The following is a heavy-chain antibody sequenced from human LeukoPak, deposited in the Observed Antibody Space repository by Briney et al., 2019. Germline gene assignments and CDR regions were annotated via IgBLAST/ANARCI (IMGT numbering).Heavy chain of an antibody. V-gene: IGHV1-2*06. CDR2: INPNSGGT. D-gene: IGHD6-13*01. CDR1: GGTFSSYA. J-gene: IGHJ4*02. CDR3: ARGMYSSSWYGGFGIDY. Sequence: ASVKVSCKASGGTFSSYAISWVRQAPGQGLEWMGRINPNSGGTNYAQKFQGRVTMTRDTSISTAYMELSRLRSDDTAVYYCARGMYSSSWYGGFGIDYWGQGTLVTVSS.